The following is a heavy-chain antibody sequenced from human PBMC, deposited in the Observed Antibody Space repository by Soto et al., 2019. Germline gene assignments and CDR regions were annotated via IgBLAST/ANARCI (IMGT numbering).Heavy chain of an antibody. CDR1: GYTFTSYY. CDR3: ARKLGSSSWYNWFDP. V-gene: IGHV1-46*01. Sequence: ASVKVSCKASGYTFTSYYMHWVRQAPGQGLEWMGIINPSGGSTSYAQRFQGRVTMTRDTSTSTVYMELSSLRSEDTAVYYCARKLGSSSWYNWFDPWGQGTLVTVSS. D-gene: IGHD6-13*01. J-gene: IGHJ5*02. CDR2: INPSGGST.